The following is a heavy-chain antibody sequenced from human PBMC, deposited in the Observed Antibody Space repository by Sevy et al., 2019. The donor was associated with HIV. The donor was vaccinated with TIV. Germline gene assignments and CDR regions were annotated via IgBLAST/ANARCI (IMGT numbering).Heavy chain of an antibody. Sequence: GGSLRLSCAASGFTFSNAWMSWVRQAPGKGLEWVGRIKSKTDGGTTDYAARVNGRFTISRDDSKNTLYLQMNSIKTEDTAVYYCATDLGTYSNYVYGGQGTLVTVS. CDR3: ATDLGTYSNYVY. CDR2: IKSKTDGGTT. D-gene: IGHD4-4*01. J-gene: IGHJ4*02. CDR1: GFTFSNAW. V-gene: IGHV3-15*01.